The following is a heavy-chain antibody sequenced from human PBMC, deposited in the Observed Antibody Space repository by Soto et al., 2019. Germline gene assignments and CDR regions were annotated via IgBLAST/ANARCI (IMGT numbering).Heavy chain of an antibody. D-gene: IGHD3-9*01. CDR2: IAYSGDT. V-gene: IGHV4-38-2*01. Sequence: SETLSLTCAVSGYSISSGYYWGWIRQPPGKGLEWIGYIAYSGDTYYNPSLRSRVTISADTSENKFSLTLKSVTAADTAVYFCARDFERSAIGPWGQGTSVTVSS. CDR3: ARDFERSAIGP. CDR1: GYSISSGYY. J-gene: IGHJ5*02.